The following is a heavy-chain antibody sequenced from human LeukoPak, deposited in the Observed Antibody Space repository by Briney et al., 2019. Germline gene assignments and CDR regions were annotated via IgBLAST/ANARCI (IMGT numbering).Heavy chain of an antibody. CDR1: GGSISGYY. CDR3: ARSDTAMVPYYYYYGMDV. D-gene: IGHD5-18*01. J-gene: IGHJ6*02. V-gene: IGHV4-59*01. CDR2: IYYSGST. Sequence: SETLSLTCTVSGGSISGYYWSWIRQPPGKGLEWIGYIYYSGSTNYNPSLKSRVTISVDTSKNQFSLKLSSVTAADTAVYYCARSDTAMVPYYYYYGMDVWGQGTTVTVSS.